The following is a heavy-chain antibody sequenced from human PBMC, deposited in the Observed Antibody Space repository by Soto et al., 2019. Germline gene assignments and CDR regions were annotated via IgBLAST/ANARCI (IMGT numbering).Heavy chain of an antibody. D-gene: IGHD1-7*01. CDR3: ARGGVRGTTSRGQVYN. Sequence: GGSLRLSCAASGFTFSDYYMNWIRQDTGKGLEWVSYISSSSDYTKYTDSVKGRFTISRDNAKSSLYLQMNSLRAEDTAVYYCARGGVRGTTSRGQVYNWGQGTLVTVSS. CDR1: GFTFSDYY. CDR2: ISSSSDYT. J-gene: IGHJ4*02. V-gene: IGHV3-11*06.